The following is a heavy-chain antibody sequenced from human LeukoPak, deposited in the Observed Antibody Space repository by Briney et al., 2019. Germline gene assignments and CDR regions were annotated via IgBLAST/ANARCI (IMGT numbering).Heavy chain of an antibody. D-gene: IGHD5-24*01. Sequence: GGSLRLSCAASGFTVSTNYMSWVRQAPGKGLEWVSLLYSSGSTYYTDSVKGRFTISRDSSKNTLSLQMHSMRAEDTAVYYCAGRDKGYSYGMDVWGQGTTVTVSS. J-gene: IGHJ6*02. CDR2: LYSSGST. V-gene: IGHV3-66*01. CDR3: AGRDKGYSYGMDV. CDR1: GFTVSTNY.